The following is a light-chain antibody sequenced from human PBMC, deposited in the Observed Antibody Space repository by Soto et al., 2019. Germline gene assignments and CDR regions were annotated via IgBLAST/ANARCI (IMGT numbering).Light chain of an antibody. J-gene: IGKJ2*01. CDR2: DAS. CDR1: RSISSW. V-gene: IGKV1-5*01. CDR3: QQYNRYPYT. Sequence: DIQMTQSPSTLSASVGDRVTITCRASRSISSWLAWYQQKPGKAPKLLIYDASSLESGGPSRFSGSGSGTEFTLTNSRLQPDDFAAYYCQQYNRYPYTFGQGTKLEIK.